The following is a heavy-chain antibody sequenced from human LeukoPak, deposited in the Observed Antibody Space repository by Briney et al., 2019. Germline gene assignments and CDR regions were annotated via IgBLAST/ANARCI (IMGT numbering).Heavy chain of an antibody. Sequence: GESLKISCKGSGYSFSNYWIGWVRQMPGKGLEWMGIINPADSDTRYSPSFRGQVTISADKSMSIAYLQWRSLKASDSAMYFCATWGITSWSQEYWGQGTLVTVSS. CDR3: ATWGITSWSQEY. J-gene: IGHJ4*02. CDR1: GYSFSNYW. D-gene: IGHD2-2*01. CDR2: INPADSDT. V-gene: IGHV5-51*01.